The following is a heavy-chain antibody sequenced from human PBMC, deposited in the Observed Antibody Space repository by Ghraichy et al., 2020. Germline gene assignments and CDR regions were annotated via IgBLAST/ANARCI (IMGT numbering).Heavy chain of an antibody. J-gene: IGHJ5*01. CDR2: VNPSSGAI. V-gene: IGHV1-2*02. CDR3: SKEGYNRFDS. CDR1: GYTFTGYY. Sequence: ASVKVSCKASGYTFTGYYIHWVRQAPGQGLEWMGWVNPSSGAINYAREFQGRVTMTRDTSISAAFMELDSLTSDDTAVYYCSKEGYNRFDSWGQGTLVTVSS.